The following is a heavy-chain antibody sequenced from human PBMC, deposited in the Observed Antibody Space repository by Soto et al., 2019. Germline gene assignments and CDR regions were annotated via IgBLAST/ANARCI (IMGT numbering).Heavy chain of an antibody. CDR3: AKAPFVDILATISFSY. CDR2: ISGSGGST. CDR1: GFTFSSYS. V-gene: IGHV3-23*01. D-gene: IGHD5-12*01. Sequence: GGSLRLSCAASGFTFSSYSISWVRQAPWKGLEWVSAISGSGGSTYYADSVKGRFTISRDNSKNTLYLQMNSLRAEDTAVYYCAKAPFVDILATISFSYWGQGTLVTVSS. J-gene: IGHJ4*02.